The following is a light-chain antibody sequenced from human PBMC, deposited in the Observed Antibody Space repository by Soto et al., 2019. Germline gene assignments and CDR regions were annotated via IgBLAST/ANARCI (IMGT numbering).Light chain of an antibody. CDR2: AAS. CDR3: QNYNAPPWT. V-gene: IGKV1-27*01. CDR1: QDISDY. Sequence: TQSPGTLSLSVLDIVTIAFLASQDISDYLAWYQQRPGQVPKLLISAASTLQSGVPSRFRGSASGTDFTLTITGLQPDDFATYYCQNYNAPPWTFGQGTKVDIK. J-gene: IGKJ1*01.